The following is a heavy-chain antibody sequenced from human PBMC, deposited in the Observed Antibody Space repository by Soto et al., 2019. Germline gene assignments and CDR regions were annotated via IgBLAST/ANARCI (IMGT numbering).Heavy chain of an antibody. CDR1: GGSISSSSYY. CDR3: CGLVVVAATGLNWFDP. CDR2: IYYSGST. D-gene: IGHD2-15*01. Sequence: PSETLSLTCTVSGGSISSSSYYWGWIRQPPGKGLEWIGSIYYSGSTYYNPSLKSRVTISVDTSKNQFSLKLSSVTAADTAAYYCCGLVVVAATGLNWFDPWGQGTLVTVSS. V-gene: IGHV4-39*01. J-gene: IGHJ5*02.